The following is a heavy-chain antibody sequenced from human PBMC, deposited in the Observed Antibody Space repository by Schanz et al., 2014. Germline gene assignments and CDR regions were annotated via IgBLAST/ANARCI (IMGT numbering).Heavy chain of an antibody. D-gene: IGHD2-21*01. V-gene: IGHV3-11*04. Sequence: QVQLVDSGGGLVKPGGSLRLSCTASGFPFSDYFMAWIRQPPGRGLEWVSYIGNGGVTIYYADSVKGRFTISRDISKNTLYLQMGSLRAEDVAVYYCARKSLVSAHYDSWGQGTLVTVSS. J-gene: IGHJ4*02. CDR1: GFPFSDYF. CDR3: ARKSLVSAHYDS. CDR2: IGNGGVTI.